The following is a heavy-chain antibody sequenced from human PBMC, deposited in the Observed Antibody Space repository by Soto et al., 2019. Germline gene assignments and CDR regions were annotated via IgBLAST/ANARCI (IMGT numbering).Heavy chain of an antibody. CDR2: FDPEDGKT. D-gene: IGHD4-17*01. CDR1: GYTLTELS. CDR3: AIGIKYGAYSRWFDS. J-gene: IGHJ5*01. V-gene: IGHV1-24*01. Sequence: ASVKVSCKVSGYTLTELSMHWVRQAPGKGLEWMGGFDPEDGKTIYAQKFQGSVTMTEDTSTDTAYMELSSLRSEDTAVYFCAIGIKYGAYSRWFDSWGQGTLVTVSS.